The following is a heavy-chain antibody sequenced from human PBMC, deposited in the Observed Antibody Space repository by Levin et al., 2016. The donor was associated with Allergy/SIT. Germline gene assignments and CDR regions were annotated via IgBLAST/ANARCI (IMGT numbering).Heavy chain of an antibody. CDR3: ARATPPEHRTYYYDSSGYYSDSYYFDY. Sequence: VRQAPGKGLEWVSVIYSGGSTYYADSVKGRFTISRDNSKNTLYLQMNSLRAEDTAVYYCARATPPEHRTYYYDSSGYYSDSYYFDYWGQGTLVTVSS. V-gene: IGHV3-66*01. CDR2: IYSGGST. D-gene: IGHD3-22*01. J-gene: IGHJ4*02.